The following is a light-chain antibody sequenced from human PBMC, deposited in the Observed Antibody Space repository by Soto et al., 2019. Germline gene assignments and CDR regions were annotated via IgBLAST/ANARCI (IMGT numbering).Light chain of an antibody. CDR3: QQYGDWPPET. CDR1: QSVSSY. V-gene: IGKV3-15*01. J-gene: IGKJ2*01. Sequence: VLTQSPATLSLSPGERAILSCRASQSVSSYFAWYQQKPGQAPRLLIYDASTRATGVPARFSGSGSATEFTLSISSLQSEDVAVYYCQQYGDWPPETFGQGTKLEI. CDR2: DAS.